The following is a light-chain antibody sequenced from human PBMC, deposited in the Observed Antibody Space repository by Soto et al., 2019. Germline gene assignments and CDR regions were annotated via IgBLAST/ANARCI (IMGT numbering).Light chain of an antibody. CDR3: QQSYNFPRT. J-gene: IGKJ2*01. Sequence: DIQMTQSPSSLSASVGDGVTITCRASPSIANYLNWYQQRPGKAPQILIYGASNVQSGVPSRLSRSGSGTGFTVTISSQQPEDFSTYHCQQSYNFPRTFGQGTKLE. CDR2: GAS. V-gene: IGKV1-39*01. CDR1: PSIANY.